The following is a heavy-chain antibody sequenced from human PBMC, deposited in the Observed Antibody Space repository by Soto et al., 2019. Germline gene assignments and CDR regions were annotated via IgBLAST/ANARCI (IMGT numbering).Heavy chain of an antibody. CDR2: ISSSSSYI. CDR1: GFTFSIYS. V-gene: IGHV3-21*01. CDR3: ASGYQLPIYYYYGMDV. J-gene: IGHJ6*02. D-gene: IGHD2-2*01. Sequence: GGSLRLSCAASGFTFSIYSMNWVRHAPGKGLEWVSSISSSSSYIYYADSVKGRFTISRDNAKNSLYLQMNSLRAEDTAVYYCASGYQLPIYYYYGMDVWGQGTTVTVSS.